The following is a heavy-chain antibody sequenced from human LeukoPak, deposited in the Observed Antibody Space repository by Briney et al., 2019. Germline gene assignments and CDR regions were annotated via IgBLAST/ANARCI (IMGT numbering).Heavy chain of an antibody. J-gene: IGHJ2*01. CDR3: ATGLTYYYDSSGYRHWYFDL. CDR2: IIPIFGTA. V-gene: IGHV1-69*05. D-gene: IGHD3-22*01. Sequence: SVKVSCKASGGTFSSYAISWVRQAPGQGLEWMGGIIPIFGTANYAQKFQGRVTITTDESTSTAYMELSSLRSEDTAVYYCATGLTYYYDSSGYRHWYFDLWGRGTQVTVSS. CDR1: GGTFSSYA.